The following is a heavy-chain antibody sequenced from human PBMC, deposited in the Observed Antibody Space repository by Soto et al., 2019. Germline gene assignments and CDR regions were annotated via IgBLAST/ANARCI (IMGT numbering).Heavy chain of an antibody. V-gene: IGHV1-3*01. CDR3: ARDFRAITTTVYDAFDI. J-gene: IGHJ3*02. CDR2: INADKGDT. D-gene: IGHD4-4*01. CDR1: GYTFIKYA. Sequence: QVQLVQSGAEVKKPGASVRVSCKASGYTFIKYAIHWVRQAPGQRPEWMGWINADKGDTKNSQKFQGRVTFTRDTSATTTFMELSSLTSDDTGVYFCARDFRAITTTVYDAFDIWGQGTMVTVSS.